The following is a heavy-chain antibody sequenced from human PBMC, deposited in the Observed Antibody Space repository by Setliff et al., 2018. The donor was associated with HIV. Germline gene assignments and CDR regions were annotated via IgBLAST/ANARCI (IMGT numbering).Heavy chain of an antibody. J-gene: IGHJ4*02. CDR2: IGGHGSII. CDR1: GLIFSSYE. V-gene: IGHV3-48*03. CDR3: AAVPWGHSSLIIDH. D-gene: IGHD3-16*01. Sequence: GASLRLSCAASGLIFSSYEMNWVRQAPGKGLEWISFIGGHGSIIHYADSVKGRFTISRDNAKNSVYLQMHSLRVEDTAVYYCAAVPWGHSSLIIDHWGQGTPVTVSS.